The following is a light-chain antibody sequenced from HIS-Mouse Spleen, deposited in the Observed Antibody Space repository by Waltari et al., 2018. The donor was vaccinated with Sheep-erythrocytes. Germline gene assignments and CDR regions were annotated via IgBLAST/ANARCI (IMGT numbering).Light chain of an antibody. CDR3: QQYNNWPPPYT. Sequence: EIVMTQSPATLSVSPGERATLSCRASQSVSSNLAWYQQQPGQAPRLLIYGSSTRATGIPARFSGSGSGTEFTLNISSMQSEDFAVYYCQQYNNWPPPYTFGQGTKLEIK. J-gene: IGKJ2*01. V-gene: IGKV3-15*01. CDR1: QSVSSN. CDR2: GSS.